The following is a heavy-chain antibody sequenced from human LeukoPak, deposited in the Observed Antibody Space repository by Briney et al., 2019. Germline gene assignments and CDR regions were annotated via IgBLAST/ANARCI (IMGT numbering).Heavy chain of an antibody. V-gene: IGHV3-23*01. J-gene: IGHJ4*02. D-gene: IGHD3-22*01. Sequence: GGSLRLSCAASGFTLSSYAMSWVRQAPGKGLEWVSAISGSGGSTYYADSVKGRFTISRGNSKNTLYLQMNSLRAEDTAVYYCAKGDMIVVVPTDYWGQGTLVTVSS. CDR3: AKGDMIVVVPTDY. CDR2: ISGSGGST. CDR1: GFTLSSYA.